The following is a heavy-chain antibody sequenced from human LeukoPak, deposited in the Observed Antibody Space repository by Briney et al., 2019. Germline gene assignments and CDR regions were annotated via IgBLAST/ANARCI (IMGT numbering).Heavy chain of an antibody. J-gene: IGHJ3*02. CDR1: GDSISSSSYY. V-gene: IGHV4-39*07. D-gene: IGHD3-22*01. Sequence: SETLSLTCTVSGDSISSSSYYWGWIRQPPGKGLEWIGSIYYSGSTYYNPPLKSRVTISVDTSKNQFSLKLSSVTAADTAVYYCARFLIVSDDAFDIWGQGTMVTASS. CDR2: IYYSGST. CDR3: ARFLIVSDDAFDI.